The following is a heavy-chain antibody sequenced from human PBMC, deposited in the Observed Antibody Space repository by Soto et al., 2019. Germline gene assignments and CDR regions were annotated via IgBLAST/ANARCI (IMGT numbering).Heavy chain of an antibody. CDR3: AKVRRSSAWSVSVWDV. Sequence: EVQLLESGGGLVQPGGSLRLSCAASGFTFGSYAMTWVRQAPGKGLEWVSDINNSDDSTYYTDSVKGRFTISRDNSTNIHYLKLNSLRAEDMAVYYCAKVRRSSAWSVSVWDVWGQGTTVIVSS. J-gene: IGHJ6*02. CDR2: INNSDDST. V-gene: IGHV3-23*01. D-gene: IGHD6-19*01. CDR1: GFTFGSYA.